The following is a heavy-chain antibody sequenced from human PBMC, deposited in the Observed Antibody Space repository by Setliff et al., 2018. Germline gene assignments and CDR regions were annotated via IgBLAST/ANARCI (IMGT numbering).Heavy chain of an antibody. CDR3: GRAIYCSSGSCSFDY. CDR1: GGSISSSSYY. CDR2: IYYSGST. D-gene: IGHD2-15*01. V-gene: IGHV4-39*07. Sequence: SETLSLTCIVSGGSISSSSYYWGWVRQPPGKGLEWIGNIYYSGSTYYNPSLKSRVTISVDTSKNQFSLKLSSVTAADTAVYYCGRAIYCSSGSCSFDYWGQGTLVTVSS. J-gene: IGHJ4*02.